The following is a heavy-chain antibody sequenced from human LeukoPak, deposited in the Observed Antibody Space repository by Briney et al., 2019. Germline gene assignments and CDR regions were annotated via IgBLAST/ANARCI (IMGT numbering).Heavy chain of an antibody. Sequence: GASVKVSCKASGGNFRNYGFHWVRQAPGRGLEWMGGMLPIFGTANYAQKFQGRVTTTADESSNTASLDLSSLTSEDTAVYYCATDPNPYSSTSGYFDSWGQGALVTVSS. CDR3: ATDPNPYSSTSGYFDS. CDR1: GGNFRNYG. D-gene: IGHD6-13*01. CDR2: MLPIFGTA. J-gene: IGHJ4*02. V-gene: IGHV1-69*01.